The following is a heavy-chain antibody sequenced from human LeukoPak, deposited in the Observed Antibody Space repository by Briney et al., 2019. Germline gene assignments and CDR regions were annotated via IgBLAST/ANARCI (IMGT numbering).Heavy chain of an antibody. D-gene: IGHD3-22*01. Sequence: PSETLSLTCTVSGGSIISYYWSWIRQPAGKGLEWMGRIYTSGSTNYNPSLKSRVTMSVDTSKNQFSLKLSSVTAADTAVYYCARVSSVDGSGRFDYWGKGTMVTVFS. J-gene: IGHJ4*02. CDR3: ARVSSVDGSGRFDY. CDR1: GGSIISYY. V-gene: IGHV4-4*07. CDR2: IYTSGST.